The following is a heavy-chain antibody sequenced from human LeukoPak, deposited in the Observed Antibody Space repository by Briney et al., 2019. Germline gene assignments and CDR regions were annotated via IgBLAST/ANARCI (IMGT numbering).Heavy chain of an antibody. V-gene: IGHV3-7*01. Sequence: GGSLRLSCAASGFTFSSYWMSWVRQAPGKGLEWVANIKQDGSEKYYVDSVKGRFTISRDNAKNSLYLQMNSLRAEDTAVYYCARMDYYGSGSYSEYYYYGMDVWGQETTVTVSS. CDR3: ARMDYYGSGSYSEYYYYGMDV. J-gene: IGHJ6*02. D-gene: IGHD3-10*01. CDR1: GFTFSSYW. CDR2: IKQDGSEK.